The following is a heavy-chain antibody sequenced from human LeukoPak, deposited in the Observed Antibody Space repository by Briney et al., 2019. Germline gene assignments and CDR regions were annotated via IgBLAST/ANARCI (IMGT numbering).Heavy chain of an antibody. Sequence: PSETLSLTCTVSGGSISSGDYYWSWIRQPPGKGLEWIGYIYYSGSTYYNPSLKSRVTISVDTYKNQFSLKLSSVTAADAAVYYCARARTLRFLEWLPEVAFDIWGQGTMVTVSS. CDR2: IYYSGST. J-gene: IGHJ3*02. D-gene: IGHD3-3*01. V-gene: IGHV4-30-4*08. CDR1: GGSISSGDYY. CDR3: ARARTLRFLEWLPEVAFDI.